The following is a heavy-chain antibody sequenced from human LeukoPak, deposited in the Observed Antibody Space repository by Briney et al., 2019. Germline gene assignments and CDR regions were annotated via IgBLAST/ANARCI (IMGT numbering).Heavy chain of an antibody. CDR1: GFTFDDYW. CDR3: AKFPIFGVGATTNEVNY. D-gene: IGHD1-26*01. J-gene: IGHJ4*02. CDR2: INQDGSEK. Sequence: GGSLRLSCGASGFTFDDYWMSWVRQAPGQGLDWVANINQDGSEKYYLDSAKGRFTISRDNSKNTLYLQMNSLRAEDTAVYYCAKFPIFGVGATTNEVNYWGQGTLVTVSS. V-gene: IGHV3-7*03.